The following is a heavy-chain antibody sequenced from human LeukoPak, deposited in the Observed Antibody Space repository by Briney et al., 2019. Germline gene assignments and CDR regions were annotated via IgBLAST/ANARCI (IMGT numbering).Heavy chain of an antibody. Sequence: GSSVKVSCKASGGTFSSYAISWVRQAPGQGLEWMGRIIPIFGTANYAQKFQGRVTITTDESTSTAYMELSSMRSEYTAVYYCARGRYYDSSGYYKSLYYYYYYMDVWGKGTAVTVSS. CDR3: ARGRYYDSSGYYKSLYYYYYYMDV. D-gene: IGHD3-22*01. J-gene: IGHJ6*03. CDR1: GGTFSSYA. CDR2: IIPIFGTA. V-gene: IGHV1-69*05.